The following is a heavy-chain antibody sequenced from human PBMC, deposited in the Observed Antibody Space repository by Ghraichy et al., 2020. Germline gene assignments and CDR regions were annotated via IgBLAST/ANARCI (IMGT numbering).Heavy chain of an antibody. Sequence: GESLNISCAASGLTFSEQFMDWVRQAPGKGLEWVGRIKNKANSYTTEYAASVKGRFTVSRDDSKNSLFLQMNSLKAEDTAVYYCARVYGWSFDYWGQGTLVTVSS. J-gene: IGHJ4*02. D-gene: IGHD6-19*01. CDR2: IKNKANSYTT. CDR1: GLTFSEQF. V-gene: IGHV3-72*01. CDR3: ARVYGWSFDY.